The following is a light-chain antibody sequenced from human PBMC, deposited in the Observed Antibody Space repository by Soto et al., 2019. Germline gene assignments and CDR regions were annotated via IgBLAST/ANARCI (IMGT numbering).Light chain of an antibody. CDR1: QTVNGNY. CDR3: QQCGSLPGT. J-gene: IGKJ1*01. CDR2: GTS. V-gene: IGKV3-20*01. Sequence: ETVLTQSPGTLSLSPGERATLSCRASQTVNGNYLGWYQQKPDQAPRLIIYGTSSRATGIPDRFSGSGSGTDFTLTISRLEPEDFAVYYCQQCGSLPGTFGQGTRV.